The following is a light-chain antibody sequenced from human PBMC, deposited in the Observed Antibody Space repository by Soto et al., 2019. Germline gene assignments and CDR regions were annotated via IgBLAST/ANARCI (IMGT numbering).Light chain of an antibody. CDR3: QQYNNWPPFT. CDR2: GAS. V-gene: IGKV3-15*01. J-gene: IGKJ3*01. Sequence: EIVMTQSPPTLSLSPGERATLSCRASQSVSSNLAWYQQKPGQAPRLLIYGASSRATGTPARFSGSGSGTDFTLTISSLQSEDFAVYYCQQYNNWPPFTFGPGTKVDIK. CDR1: QSVSSN.